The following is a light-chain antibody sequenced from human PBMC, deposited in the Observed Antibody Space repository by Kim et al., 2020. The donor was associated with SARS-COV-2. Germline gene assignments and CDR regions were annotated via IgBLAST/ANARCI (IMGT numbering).Light chain of an antibody. CDR2: DVS. V-gene: IGLV2-14*04. Sequence: PGQAITTSCTGTRRDVGGYNYVSWYQQHPGKAPKLMIYDVSKRPSGVSNRFSGSKSGNTASLTISGLQAEDEADYYCSSYTSSSRVFGGGTQLTVL. J-gene: IGLJ3*02. CDR3: SSYTSSSRV. CDR1: RRDVGGYNY.